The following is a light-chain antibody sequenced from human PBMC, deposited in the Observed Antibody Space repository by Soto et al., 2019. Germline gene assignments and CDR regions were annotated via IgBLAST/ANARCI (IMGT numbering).Light chain of an antibody. V-gene: IGKV1-5*01. Sequence: DIQMTQSPSTLSASVGDRVTITCRASHTINSWLAWYQEKPGKGPKVLIYDASTLESGVSSRFSGSRSGREFTLTISSLQPDDFATYFCQQYHDSPYTFGQGTKLEI. CDR3: QQYHDSPYT. J-gene: IGKJ2*01. CDR2: DAS. CDR1: HTINSW.